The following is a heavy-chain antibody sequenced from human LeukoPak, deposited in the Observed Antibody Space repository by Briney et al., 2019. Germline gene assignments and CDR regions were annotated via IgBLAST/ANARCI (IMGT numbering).Heavy chain of an antibody. V-gene: IGHV1-69*05. CDR3: ARAHGSGSYYNVYWFDP. Sequence: SVKVSCKASGCTFSSYAISWVRQAPGQGLEWIGRIIPIFGTATYAQKFQGRVTITTDESTSTAYMELSSLRSEDTAVYYCARAHGSGSYYNVYWFDPWGQGTLVTVSS. CDR2: IIPIFGTA. J-gene: IGHJ5*02. CDR1: GCTFSSYA. D-gene: IGHD3-10*01.